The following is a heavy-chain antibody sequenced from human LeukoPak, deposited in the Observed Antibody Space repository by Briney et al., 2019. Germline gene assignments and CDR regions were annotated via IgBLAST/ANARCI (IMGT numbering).Heavy chain of an antibody. CDR1: GGSISSGTYY. J-gene: IGHJ4*02. V-gene: IGHV4-61*02. CDR3: ARSPRFVQLWLVGYFDY. CDR2: IYTSGST. Sequence: SETLSLTCSVSGGSISSGTYYWSWIRQPAGKGLEWIGRIYTSGSTKYNPSLKSRVTISVDTSKNQFSLKLSSVTAADTAVYYCARSPRFVQLWLVGYFDYWGQGTLVTVSS. D-gene: IGHD5-18*01.